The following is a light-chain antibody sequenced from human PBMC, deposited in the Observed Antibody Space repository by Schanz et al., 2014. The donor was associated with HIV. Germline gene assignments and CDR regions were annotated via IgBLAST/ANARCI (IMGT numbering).Light chain of an antibody. CDR2: DVN. J-gene: IGLJ2*01. CDR1: NSDIGAYNY. CDR3: SSHAGRNSFVV. Sequence: QSALTQPASVSGSPGQSIAISCTGTNSDIGAYNYVSWYQQHPDKAPKLIIYDVNNRPSGVSNRFSGSKSGNTASLTISVLQAEDEADYYCSSHAGRNSFVVFGGGTKLTVL. V-gene: IGLV2-14*03.